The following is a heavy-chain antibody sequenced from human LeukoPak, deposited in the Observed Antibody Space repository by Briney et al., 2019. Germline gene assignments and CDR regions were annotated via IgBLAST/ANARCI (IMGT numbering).Heavy chain of an antibody. Sequence: PSETLSLTCTVSGGSISSSSYYWGWIRQPPGKGLEWIGCIYYSGSTYYSPSLTSRATISVDTSKNQFSLKLSSVTAADTAVYYCARHRAVVTAILLYYIDYWGQGTLATVSS. CDR1: GGSISSSSYY. CDR3: ARHRAVVTAILLYYIDY. D-gene: IGHD2-21*02. CDR2: IYYSGST. J-gene: IGHJ4*02. V-gene: IGHV4-39*01.